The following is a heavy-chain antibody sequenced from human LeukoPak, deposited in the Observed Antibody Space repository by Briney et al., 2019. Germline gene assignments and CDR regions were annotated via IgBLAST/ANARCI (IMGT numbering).Heavy chain of an antibody. D-gene: IGHD2-15*01. CDR2: ISAYNGNR. J-gene: IGHJ5*02. V-gene: IGHV1-18*01. Sequence: ASLSVSCKASGYNFTGYGISWVRQPPGQGLEWMGWISAYNGNRNYAERFQGRVIMTTDTSTSTAYMELRSQRSDDTAVYYCARDGEAGGSCCYNWFDPWGQGTLVTVSS. CDR3: ARDGEAGGSCCYNWFDP. CDR1: GYNFTGYG.